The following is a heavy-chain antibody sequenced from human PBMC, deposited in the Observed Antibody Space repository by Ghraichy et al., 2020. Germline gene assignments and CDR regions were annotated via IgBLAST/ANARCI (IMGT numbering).Heavy chain of an antibody. CDR3: AKVAYGGNSEDAFDI. V-gene: IGHV3-23*01. D-gene: IGHD4-23*01. Sequence: GGSLRLSCAASGFTFSTYAMNWVRQAPGKGLEWVSLITNNGGNTYYADSVRGRFTISRDNSKNTLYLQMNSLRAEDTAMYYCAKVAYGGNSEDAFDIWGQGTMVTVSS. J-gene: IGHJ3*02. CDR2: ITNNGGNT. CDR1: GFTFSTYA.